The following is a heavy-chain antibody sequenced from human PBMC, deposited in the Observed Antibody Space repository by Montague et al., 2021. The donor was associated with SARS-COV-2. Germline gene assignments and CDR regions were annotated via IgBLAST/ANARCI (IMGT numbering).Heavy chain of an antibody. Sequence: SLRLSCAASGFTFSNMWMSWVRQAPVKGLEWVANIKPDESEKNYVDSVKGRFSISRDNAKNSLYLQMDNLRAEDTAIYYCAKNGGAHGLDVWGQGTSVSVSS. J-gene: IGHJ6*02. D-gene: IGHD4-23*01. CDR2: IKPDESEK. CDR3: AKNGGAHGLDV. CDR1: GFTFSNMW. V-gene: IGHV3-7*01.